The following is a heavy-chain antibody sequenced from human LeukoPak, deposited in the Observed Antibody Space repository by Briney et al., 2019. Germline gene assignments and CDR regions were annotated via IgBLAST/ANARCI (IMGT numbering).Heavy chain of an antibody. D-gene: IGHD2/OR15-2a*01. V-gene: IGHV4-30-2*01. CDR1: GGSISSGGYS. J-gene: IGHJ4*02. CDR3: ARMNILPSNWAHDY. Sequence: SETLSLTCAVSGGSISSGGYSWSWIRQPPGKGLEWIGYIYHSGSTYYNPSLKSRVTISVDRSKNQFSLKLSSVTAADTAVYYCARMNILPSNWAHDYWGQGTLVTVSS. CDR2: IYHSGST.